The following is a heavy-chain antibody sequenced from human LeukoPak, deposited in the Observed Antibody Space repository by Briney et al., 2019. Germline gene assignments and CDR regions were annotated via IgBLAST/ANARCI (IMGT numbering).Heavy chain of an antibody. CDR1: GGSISSSSYY. Sequence: SETLSLTCTVSGGSISSSSYYWGWIRQPPGKGLEWIGSIYYSGSTYYNPSLKSRVTISVDTSKNQFSLKLSSVTAADTAVYYCARATEGNYDILTGYYYYYYGMDVCGQGTTVTVSS. CDR2: IYYSGST. J-gene: IGHJ6*02. V-gene: IGHV4-39*07. CDR3: ARATEGNYDILTGYYYYYYGMDV. D-gene: IGHD3-9*01.